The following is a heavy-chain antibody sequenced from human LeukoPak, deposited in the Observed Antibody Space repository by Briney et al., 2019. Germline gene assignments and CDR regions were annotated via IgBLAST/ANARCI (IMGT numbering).Heavy chain of an antibody. Sequence: SETLSLTCTVSGGSISSYYRSWIRQPAGKGLEWIGRIYTSGSTNYNPSLKSRVTMSVDTSKNQFSLKLSSVTAADTAVYYCARAGQQLRYYYYYYMDVWGKGTTVTVS. V-gene: IGHV4-4*07. CDR1: GGSISSYY. CDR3: ARAGQQLRYYYYYYMDV. CDR2: IYTSGST. J-gene: IGHJ6*03. D-gene: IGHD6-13*01.